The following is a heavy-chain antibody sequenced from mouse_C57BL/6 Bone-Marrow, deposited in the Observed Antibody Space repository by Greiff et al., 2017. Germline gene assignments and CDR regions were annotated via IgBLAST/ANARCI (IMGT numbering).Heavy chain of an antibody. D-gene: IGHD1-1*01. J-gene: IGHJ2*01. CDR2: IYPGSGST. CDR3: ARIYDYGSRFDY. CDR1: GYTFTSYW. V-gene: IGHV1-55*01. Sequence: QVQLQQPGAELVKPGASVKMSCKASGYTFTSYWITWVKQRPGQGLEWIGDIYPGSGSTNYNEKFKSKATLTVDTSSSTAYMQLSSLTSEDSAVYYCARIYDYGSRFDYWGQGTTLTVSS.